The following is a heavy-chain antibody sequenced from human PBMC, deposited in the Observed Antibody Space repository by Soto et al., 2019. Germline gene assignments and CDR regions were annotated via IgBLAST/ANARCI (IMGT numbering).Heavy chain of an antibody. CDR1: GFTFDDYA. V-gene: IGHV3-9*01. Sequence: EVQLVESGGGLVQPGRSLRLSCGASGFTFDDYAMHWVRQAPGKGLEWVSGISWNSGNIGYADSVKGRFTISRDNAKDSLYLQMNSLRAEDTALYYCAQERMSGGRRFYFDSCGQGTLVTVSS. J-gene: IGHJ4*02. D-gene: IGHD2-15*01. CDR3: AQERMSGGRRFYFDS. CDR2: ISWNSGNI.